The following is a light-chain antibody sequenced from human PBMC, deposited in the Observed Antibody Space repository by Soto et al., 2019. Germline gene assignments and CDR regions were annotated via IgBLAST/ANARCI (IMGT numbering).Light chain of an antibody. CDR3: QQLNSYPSIT. Sequence: DIQLIQSPSFLSASVGDRVTITCRASQDISSSLAWYQQKPGKAPKLLIYAASTLQGGVPSRFSGSGSGTEFTLTISSLQPEDFATYYCQQLNSYPSITFGQGTRLEIK. V-gene: IGKV1-9*01. J-gene: IGKJ5*01. CDR2: AAS. CDR1: QDISSS.